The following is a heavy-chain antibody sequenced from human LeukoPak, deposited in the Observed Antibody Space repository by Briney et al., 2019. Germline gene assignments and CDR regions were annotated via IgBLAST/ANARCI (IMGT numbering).Heavy chain of an antibody. D-gene: IGHD3-10*01. V-gene: IGHV3-21*06. CDR2: ISSSSSYI. J-gene: IGHJ4*02. Sequence: GGSLRLSCAASGFTFSSYSMNWVRQAPGKGLEWVSSISSSSSYINYADSVKGRFTISRDNAKNSLYLQMNSLRAEDTAVYFCARVTMVRGVDYWGQGTLVTVSS. CDR1: GFTFSSYS. CDR3: ARVTMVRGVDY.